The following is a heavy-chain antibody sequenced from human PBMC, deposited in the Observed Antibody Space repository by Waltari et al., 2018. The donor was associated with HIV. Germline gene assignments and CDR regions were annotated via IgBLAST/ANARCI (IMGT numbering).Heavy chain of an antibody. V-gene: IGHV3-21*02. CDR2: ISSSGNFK. J-gene: IGHJ5*02. CDR3: ARDSRGSTWSLNWFDP. CDR1: GFIFNTYS. Sequence: EVQLVESGGGPVKPGEALRLSCGTSGFIFNTYSMNWVRQAPGKGPEWVSSISSSGNFKHYADSVKGRFTISRDNAENSLYLQMNGLRAEDTAIYYCARDSRGSTWSLNWFDPWGQGTLVTVSS. D-gene: IGHD6-6*01.